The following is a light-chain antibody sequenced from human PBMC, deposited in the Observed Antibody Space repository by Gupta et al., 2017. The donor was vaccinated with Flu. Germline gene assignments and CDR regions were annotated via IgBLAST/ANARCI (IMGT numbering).Light chain of an antibody. CDR3: QHYRHWPL. J-gene: IGKJ2*01. CDR1: ESISSN. CDR2: GAS. V-gene: IGKV3-15*01. Sequence: SPATLSVSPGERVILTCRASESISSNLAWYQRRPGQPPRLLIYGASNRAADVPARFSGSGSGTDFTLTISSLQPEDFAVYDCQHYRHWPLFGQGTKLEIK.